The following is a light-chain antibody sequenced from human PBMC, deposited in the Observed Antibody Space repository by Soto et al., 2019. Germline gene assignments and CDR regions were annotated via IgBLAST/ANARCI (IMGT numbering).Light chain of an antibody. V-gene: IGKV3-20*01. J-gene: IGKJ1*01. CDR2: GAS. CDR1: QTVSSNF. Sequence: EIVLTQSPGTLSLSPGDRATLSCSASQTVSSNFLAWYQQRPAQAPRLLIHGASTRATGITDRFSGSVSGTDFTLTISRLEPEDFAVYYCQQYDSSPKTFGQGTKVDIK. CDR3: QQYDSSPKT.